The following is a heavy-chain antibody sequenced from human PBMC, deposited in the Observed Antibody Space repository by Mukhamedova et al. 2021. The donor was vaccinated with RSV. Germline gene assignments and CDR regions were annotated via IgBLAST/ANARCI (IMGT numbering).Heavy chain of an antibody. CDR3: ARFPHSRSTRAEDH. D-gene: IGHD6-6*01. CDR2: IYYTGTT. J-gene: IGHJ4*02. V-gene: IGHV4-61*03. Sequence: GKGLEWIGYIYYTGTTNYNPSLKSRVTIPVDTSKNHYCLKLISVTAADTAVDHCARFPHSRSTRAEDHWGRGAQARVAS.